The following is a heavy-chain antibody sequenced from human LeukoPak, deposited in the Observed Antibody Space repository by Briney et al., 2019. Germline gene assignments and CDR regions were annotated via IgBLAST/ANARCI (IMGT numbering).Heavy chain of an antibody. CDR1: GYTFTGYY. V-gene: IGHV1-2*02. CDR3: ARDLRGIALNAFDI. D-gene: IGHD6-13*01. J-gene: IGHJ3*02. CDR2: INPNSGGT. Sequence: ASVKVSCKASGYTFTGYYMHWVRQAPGQGLEWMGWINPNSGGTNYAQKFQDRVTMTRDTSISTAYMELSRLRSDDTAVYYCARDLRGIALNAFDIWGQGTMVTVSS.